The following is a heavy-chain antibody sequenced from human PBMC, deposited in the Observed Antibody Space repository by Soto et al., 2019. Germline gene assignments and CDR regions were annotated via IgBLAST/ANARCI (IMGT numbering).Heavy chain of an antibody. J-gene: IGHJ5*02. CDR1: GGNFSNYG. CDR3: ARASGRSWYNWFDP. V-gene: IGHV1-69*19. Sequence: QVQLVQSGAEVKKPGSSVTVSCKASGGNFSNYGISWVRQAPGQGLEYMGGIVPLFGTTNYADKFRGRVTITRDESTSTVYMEVSSLKSEDTAVYFCARASGRSWYNWFDPWGQGTLVTVST. CDR2: IVPLFGTT. D-gene: IGHD6-13*01.